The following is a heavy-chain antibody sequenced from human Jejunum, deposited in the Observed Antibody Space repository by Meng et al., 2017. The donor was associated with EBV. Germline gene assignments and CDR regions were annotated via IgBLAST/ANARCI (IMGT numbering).Heavy chain of an antibody. CDR1: GGSFSDYH. Sequence: QGQQPQWGAGLLQPAWPLSLTWAVYGGSFSDYHWTWIRQPPGKGLEWIGEINHGGGAIYNPSLKSRVTISVDTSKNQFSLKLSSVTAADTAVYYCARLGGYASGTYYPIDPWGQGTLVTVSS. CDR3: ARLGGYASGTYYPIDP. D-gene: IGHD3-10*01. CDR2: INHGGGA. J-gene: IGHJ5*02. V-gene: IGHV4-34*01.